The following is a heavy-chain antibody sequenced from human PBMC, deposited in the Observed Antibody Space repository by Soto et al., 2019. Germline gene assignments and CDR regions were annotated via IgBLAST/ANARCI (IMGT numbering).Heavy chain of an antibody. CDR2: IYHTGST. CDR3: ARATGTLRSRNCDY. Sequence: SETLSLTCTVSGGSISSVGHYWTWIRQPPGKGLEWIGSIYHTGSTYYSPSLRSRLTISVDTSKSQFSLRLNSVTAADTAVYYCARATGTLRSRNCDYWGQGTLVTVPQ. D-gene: IGHD3-9*01. J-gene: IGHJ4*02. V-gene: IGHV4-31*03. CDR1: GGSISSVGHY.